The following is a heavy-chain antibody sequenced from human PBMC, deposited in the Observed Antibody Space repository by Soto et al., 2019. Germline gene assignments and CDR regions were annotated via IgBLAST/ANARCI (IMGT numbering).Heavy chain of an antibody. D-gene: IGHD2-15*01. V-gene: IGHV1-2*04. Sequence: ASVKVSCKASGYTFTGYYMHWVRQAPGQGLEWMGWIDPNSGGTNYAQKFQGWVTMTRDTSISTAYMELSRLRSDDTAVYYCARGVVVVAASQLGWFDPWGQGTLVTVSS. J-gene: IGHJ5*02. CDR2: IDPNSGGT. CDR1: GYTFTGYY. CDR3: ARGVVVVAASQLGWFDP.